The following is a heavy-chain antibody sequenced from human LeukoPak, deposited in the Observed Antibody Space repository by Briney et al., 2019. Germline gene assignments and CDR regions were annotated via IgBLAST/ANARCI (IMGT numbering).Heavy chain of an antibody. Sequence: SVKVSCKASGYTFTGYYMHWVRQAPGQGLEWMGGIIPIFGTANYAQRFQGRVTITADKSTSTAYMELSSLRSADTAVYYCARHRRDEYSSGWYKGNWFDPWGQGTLVTVSS. V-gene: IGHV1-69*06. CDR1: GYTFTGYY. CDR3: ARHRRDEYSSGWYKGNWFDP. D-gene: IGHD6-19*01. CDR2: IIPIFGTA. J-gene: IGHJ5*02.